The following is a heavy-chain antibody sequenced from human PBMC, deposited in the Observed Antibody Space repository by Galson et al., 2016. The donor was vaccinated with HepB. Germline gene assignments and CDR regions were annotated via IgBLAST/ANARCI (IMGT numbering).Heavy chain of an antibody. D-gene: IGHD6-19*01. Sequence: SLRLSCAASGFTVSNNFMRWVRQAPGKGLEWVANIKEDGSERYFVDSVKGRFTVSRDHAKNSLYLQMNSLRVDDTAVYYCARDRRGSGWYNDYWGQGTLVTVSS. V-gene: IGHV3-7*01. CDR3: ARDRRGSGWYNDY. J-gene: IGHJ4*02. CDR1: GFTVSNNF. CDR2: IKEDGSER.